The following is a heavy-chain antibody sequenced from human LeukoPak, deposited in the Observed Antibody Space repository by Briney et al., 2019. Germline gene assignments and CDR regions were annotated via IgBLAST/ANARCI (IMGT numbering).Heavy chain of an antibody. J-gene: IGHJ3*02. CDR3: ARGRHYYDSSDYYYEGDAFDI. CDR1: GDTFTSYY. CDR2: INPSGGSN. Sequence: ASVKVSCKASGDTFTSYYMHWVRQAPGQGLEWMGIINPSGGSNTYAQKFQGRVTMTRDMSTSTVYMELSSLRSEDTAVYYCARGRHYYDSSDYYYEGDAFDIWGQGTMVTVSS. V-gene: IGHV1-46*01. D-gene: IGHD3-22*01.